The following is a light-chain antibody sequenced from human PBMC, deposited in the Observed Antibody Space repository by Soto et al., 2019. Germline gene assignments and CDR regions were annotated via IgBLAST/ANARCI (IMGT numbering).Light chain of an antibody. V-gene: IGKV1-5*01. J-gene: IGKJ1*01. CDR3: VQHYNFPPT. Sequence: DIRMTQSPSTLSASLGDRVTITCRASQSISSWLAWYQHKPGIAPKFLIYAASNLQSGVPSRFSGSGSGTDFTLTISSLQPEDFATYYCVQHYNFPPTFGQGTKVDIK. CDR2: AAS. CDR1: QSISSW.